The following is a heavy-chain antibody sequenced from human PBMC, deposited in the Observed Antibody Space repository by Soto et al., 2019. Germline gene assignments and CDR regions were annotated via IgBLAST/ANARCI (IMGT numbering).Heavy chain of an antibody. CDR3: VKGVAYYDFWSGYHGMDV. CDR2: ISSNGGST. CDR1: GFTFSSYA. D-gene: IGHD3-3*01. J-gene: IGHJ6*02. V-gene: IGHV3-64D*06. Sequence: PGGSLILSCSASGFTFSSYAMHWVRQAPGKGLEYVSAISSNGGSTYYADSVKGRFTISRDNSKNTLYLQMSSLRAEDTAVYYCVKGVAYYDFWSGYHGMDVWGQGTTVTVSS.